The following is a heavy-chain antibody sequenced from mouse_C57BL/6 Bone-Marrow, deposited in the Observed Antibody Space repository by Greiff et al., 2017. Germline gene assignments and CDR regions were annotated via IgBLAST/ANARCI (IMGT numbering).Heavy chain of an antibody. D-gene: IGHD3-1*01. CDR1: GYSFTGYC. Sequence: EVQLVEPGPELVRPGTSVKISCKASGYSFTGYCMHWVKQSPGNILDRIGYIYPYNGVSSYNQKFKGKATLPVDKSSSTAYMQLSSLTSADSAVDYYARWGYNILAWFAYWGQGTLVTVSA. J-gene: IGHJ3*01. CDR3: ARWGYNILAWFAY. V-gene: IGHV1-31*01. CDR2: IYPYNGVS.